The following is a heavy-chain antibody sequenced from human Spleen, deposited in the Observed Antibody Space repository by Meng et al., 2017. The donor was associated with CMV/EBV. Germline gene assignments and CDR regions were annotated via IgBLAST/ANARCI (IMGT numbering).Heavy chain of an antibody. D-gene: IGHD2-2*01. CDR3: ARDIGGAVVVPAAIIGMDV. CDR1: GYIFTSYG. J-gene: IGHJ6*02. Sequence: AAVKVSCKASGYIFTSYGISWVRQAPGQGLEWMGWISAYNGNTNYAQKLQGRVTMTTDTSTSTAYMELRSLRSDDTAVYYCARDIGGAVVVPAAIIGMDVWGQGTTVTVSS. V-gene: IGHV1-18*01. CDR2: ISAYNGNT.